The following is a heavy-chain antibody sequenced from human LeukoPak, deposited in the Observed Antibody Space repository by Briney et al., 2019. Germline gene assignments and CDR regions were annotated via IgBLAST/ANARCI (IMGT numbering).Heavy chain of an antibody. Sequence: GGSLRLSCAASGFTFSSYWMSWVRQAPGKGLEWVANIRQDGSERYYVVSVKGRYTISRDNAKNSLYLQMDSLRAEDTAVYYCARDLGKAGGYSSAFDYWGQGTLVTISS. V-gene: IGHV3-7*01. CDR1: GFTFSSYW. D-gene: IGHD6-19*01. CDR3: ARDLGKAGGYSSAFDY. CDR2: IRQDGSER. J-gene: IGHJ4*02.